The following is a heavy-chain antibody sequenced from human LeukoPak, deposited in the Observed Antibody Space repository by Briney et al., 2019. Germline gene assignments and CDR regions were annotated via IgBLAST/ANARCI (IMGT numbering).Heavy chain of an antibody. D-gene: IGHD3-16*01. CDR2: IVVGSGNT. CDR1: GFTFTSSA. V-gene: IGHV1-58*02. Sequence: ASVKVSRKASGFTFTSSAMQWVRQARGQRLEWIGWIVVGSGNTNYTQKFQERVTITRDMSTSTAYMELSSLRSEDTAAYYCAASPGDGYFDYWGQGTLVTVSS. CDR3: AASPGDGYFDY. J-gene: IGHJ4*02.